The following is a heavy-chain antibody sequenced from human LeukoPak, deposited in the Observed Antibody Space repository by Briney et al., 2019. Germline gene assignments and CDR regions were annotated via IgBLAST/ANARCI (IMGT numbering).Heavy chain of an antibody. Sequence: SETLSLTCTVSGGSISSYYWSWIRQPPGKGLEWIGYIYYSGSTNYNPSLKSRVTISVDTSKNQFSLKLSSVTAADTAVYYCARGAPRYYYDSRRGYSDLWGRGTLVTVSS. V-gene: IGHV4-59*01. CDR3: ARGAPRYYYDSRRGYSDL. D-gene: IGHD3-22*01. CDR1: GGSISSYY. J-gene: IGHJ2*01. CDR2: IYYSGST.